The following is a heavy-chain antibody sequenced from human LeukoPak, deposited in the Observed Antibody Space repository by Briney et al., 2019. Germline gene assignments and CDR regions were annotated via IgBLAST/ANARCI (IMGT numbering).Heavy chain of an antibody. CDR2: IYYSGST. J-gene: IGHJ6*03. CDR3: QSSHVGNYYYYMDV. D-gene: IGHD2-15*01. V-gene: IGHV4-39*07. Sequence: SETLSLTCTVSGGSISRSSYYWGWIRQPPGKGLEWIGSIYYSGSTYYNPSLKSRVTISVDTSKNQFSLKLSSVTAADTAVYYCQSSHVGNYYYYMDVWGKGTTVTVSS. CDR1: GGSISRSSYY.